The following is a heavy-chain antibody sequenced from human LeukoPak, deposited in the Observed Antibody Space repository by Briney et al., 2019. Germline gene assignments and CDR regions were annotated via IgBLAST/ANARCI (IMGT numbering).Heavy chain of an antibody. V-gene: IGHV3-23*01. CDR3: AKDLSSWDYDSRRGGSGAFDI. Sequence: QAGGSLRLSCAASGFTFSSYAMSWLRQAPGKGLEWVAAICGSGGSTYYADSVKGRFTISRDNSKNTLYLQMNSLRGEDTAVYYCAKDLSSWDYDSRRGGSGAFDIWGQGTMVTVSS. CDR2: ICGSGGST. CDR1: GFTFSSYA. J-gene: IGHJ3*02. D-gene: IGHD3-22*01.